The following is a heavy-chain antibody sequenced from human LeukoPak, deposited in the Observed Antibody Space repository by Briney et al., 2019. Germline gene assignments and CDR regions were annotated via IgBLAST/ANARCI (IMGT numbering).Heavy chain of an antibody. CDR3: TRGAGWLIDY. CDR1: DDSISDYY. J-gene: IGHJ4*02. CDR2: FHNSGTS. Sequence: SETLSLTCTVSDDSISDYYRGWIRQPPGKGLEWIGYFHNSGTSTYNPSLKSRVAISADTSKNQFSLKLNSLTTADTAVYYCTRGAGWLIDYWGQGILVTVSS. D-gene: IGHD3-16*01. V-gene: IGHV4-59*01.